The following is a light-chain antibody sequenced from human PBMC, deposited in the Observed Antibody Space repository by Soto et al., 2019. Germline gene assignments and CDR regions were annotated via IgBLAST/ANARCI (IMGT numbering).Light chain of an antibody. CDR1: QSISVS. J-gene: IGKJ2*01. CDR3: QQYNTYSRT. CDR2: KAS. V-gene: IGKV1-5*03. Sequence: DIQMTQSPSTLSASVGDRVTITCRASQSISVSLAWYQQKPGKAPNLLFYKASSLESGVPSRFSGSGSGTEFTLTITSLQPDDFATYYCQQYNTYSRTFGQGTKLEIK.